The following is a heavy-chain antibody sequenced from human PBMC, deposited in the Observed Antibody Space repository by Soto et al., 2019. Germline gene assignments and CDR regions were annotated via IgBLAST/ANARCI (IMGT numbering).Heavy chain of an antibody. CDR3: ARSKVPDDYGPQTNFRAMDV. Sequence: QVQLVQSGAEVKKPGASVKVSCKASGYTFTDYYIHWVRQAPGQGLEWMGWINPNSGGTNFAQKFQGWITMTRDTSISTAYMDLTRLTSDDTAVHYCARSKVPDDYGPQTNFRAMDVWGQGTTVTVSS. CDR2: INPNSGGT. D-gene: IGHD4-17*01. CDR1: GYTFTDYY. J-gene: IGHJ6*02. V-gene: IGHV1-2*04.